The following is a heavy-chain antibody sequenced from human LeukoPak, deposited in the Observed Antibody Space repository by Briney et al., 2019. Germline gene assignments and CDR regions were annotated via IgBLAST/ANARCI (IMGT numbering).Heavy chain of an antibody. Sequence: GGSLRLSCAASGLTLTTYAMTWVRQAPGKGLEWVSGITASGPTTYYADSVKGRFTFSRDNSKNTLYLQMNSLRAEDTAVYYCAKDADDYVSYFDYWGQGTLVTVSS. V-gene: IGHV3-23*01. CDR1: GLTLTTYA. J-gene: IGHJ4*02. CDR2: ITASGPTT. D-gene: IGHD4-17*01. CDR3: AKDADDYVSYFDY.